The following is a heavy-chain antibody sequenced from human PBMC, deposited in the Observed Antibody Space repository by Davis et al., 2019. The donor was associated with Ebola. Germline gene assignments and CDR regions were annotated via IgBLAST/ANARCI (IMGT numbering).Heavy chain of an antibody. D-gene: IGHD2-2*01. J-gene: IGHJ5*02. Sequence: ASVKVSCKASGYTFTNYDINWVRQAAGQGLEWMGWMNPNSGNTGYAQKFQGRVTITRDTSISTAYMELSSLRSEDTAVYYCARGLPAAPRHRWFDPWGQGTLVTVSS. V-gene: IGHV1-8*03. CDR2: MNPNSGNT. CDR3: ARGLPAAPRHRWFDP. CDR1: GYTFTNYD.